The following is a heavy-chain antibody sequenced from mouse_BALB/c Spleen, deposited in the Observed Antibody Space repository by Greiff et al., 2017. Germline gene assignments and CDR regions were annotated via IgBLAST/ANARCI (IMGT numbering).Heavy chain of an antibody. Sequence: EVKLMESGPGLVKPSQSLSLTCSVTGYSITSGYYWNWIRQFPGNKLEWMGYISYDGSNNYNPSLKNRISITRDTSKNQFFLKLNSVTTEDTATYYCARGGDYDAWYFDVWGAGTTVTVSS. D-gene: IGHD2-4*01. CDR3: ARGGDYDAWYFDV. V-gene: IGHV3-6*02. J-gene: IGHJ1*01. CDR1: GYSITSGYY. CDR2: ISYDGSN.